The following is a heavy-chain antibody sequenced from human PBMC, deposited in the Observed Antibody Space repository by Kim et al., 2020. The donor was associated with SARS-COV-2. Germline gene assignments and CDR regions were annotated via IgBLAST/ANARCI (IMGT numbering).Heavy chain of an antibody. Sequence: GGSLRLSCAASGFTFSSYGMHWVRQAPGEGLEWVAVIWYDGSNKYYADSVKGRFTISRDNSKNTLYLQMNSLRAEDTAVYYCARDLAATGWDYSHYFDYWGQGTLVTVSS. CDR2: IWYDGSNK. CDR3: ARDLAATGWDYSHYFDY. CDR1: GFTFSSYG. J-gene: IGHJ4*02. V-gene: IGHV3-33*01. D-gene: IGHD2-15*01.